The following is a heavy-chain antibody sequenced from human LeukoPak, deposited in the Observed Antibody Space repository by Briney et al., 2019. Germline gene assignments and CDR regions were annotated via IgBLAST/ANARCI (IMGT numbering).Heavy chain of an antibody. Sequence: PGGSLRLSCAASGFTFSSYGMDWVRQAPGKGVEWVAVISYDGSNKYYADSVKGRFTISRDNSKNTLYLQMNSLRAEDTAVYYCAKEGDSISWYLYFDYWGQGTLVTVSS. D-gene: IGHD6-13*01. CDR1: GFTFSSYG. V-gene: IGHV3-30*18. CDR2: ISYDGSNK. CDR3: AKEGDSISWYLYFDY. J-gene: IGHJ4*02.